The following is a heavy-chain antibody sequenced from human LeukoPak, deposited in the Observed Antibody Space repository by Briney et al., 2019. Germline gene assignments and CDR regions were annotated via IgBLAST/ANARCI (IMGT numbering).Heavy chain of an antibody. CDR1: GGSISSHY. Sequence: SETLSLTCTVSGGSISSHYWSWIRQPPGKGLEWIGYIYYSGSTNYNPSLKSRVTISVDTSKNQFSLKLNFVTAADTAVYYCARVGSGYDFFDYWGQGTLVTVSS. V-gene: IGHV4-59*11. CDR2: IYYSGST. CDR3: ARVGSGYDFFDY. J-gene: IGHJ4*02. D-gene: IGHD3/OR15-3a*01.